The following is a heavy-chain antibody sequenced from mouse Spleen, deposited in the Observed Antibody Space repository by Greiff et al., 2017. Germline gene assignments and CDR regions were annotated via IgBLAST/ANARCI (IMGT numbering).Heavy chain of an antibody. CDR3: ASKGSYDGYYGAMDY. CDR1: GFTFSDYY. D-gene: IGHD2-3*01. J-gene: IGHJ4*01. CDR2: ISNGGGST. V-gene: IGHV5-12*02. Sequence: EVQGVESGGGLVQPGGSLKLSCATSGFTFSDYYMYWVRQTPEKRLEWVAYISNGGGSTYYPDTVKGRFTISRDNAKNTLYLQMSRLKSEDTAMYYCASKGSYDGYYGAMDYWGQGTSVTVSS.